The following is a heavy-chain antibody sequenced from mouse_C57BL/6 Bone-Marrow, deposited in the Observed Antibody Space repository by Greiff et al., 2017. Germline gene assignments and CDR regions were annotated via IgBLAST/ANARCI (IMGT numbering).Heavy chain of an antibody. CDR1: GYTFTSYW. CDR2: IYPGSGST. D-gene: IGHD2-5*01. Sequence: QVQLQQPGAELVKPGASVKMSCKASGYTFTSYWLTWVKQRPGQGLEWIGDIYPGSGSTNYNEKFKSKATLTVDTSSSTAYMQLSSLTSEDSAVYYCARKLYYSNYEDAMDYWGQGTSVTVSS. CDR3: ARKLYYSNYEDAMDY. V-gene: IGHV1-55*01. J-gene: IGHJ4*01.